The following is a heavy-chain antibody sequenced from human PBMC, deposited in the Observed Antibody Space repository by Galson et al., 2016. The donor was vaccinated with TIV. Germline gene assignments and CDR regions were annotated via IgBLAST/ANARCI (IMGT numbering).Heavy chain of an antibody. CDR3: AKDRRWEEWLEPLDL. Sequence: SLRLSCATSGITSTSYGIHWVRQAPGKGLEWLAVMSHDGNKENYADYVRGRFTMSRDVPKSTLYLQMGSLEVEDTAVYFCAKDRRWEEWLEPLDLWGQGTLVTVSS. CDR2: MSHDGNKE. V-gene: IGHV3-33*03. J-gene: IGHJ5*02. D-gene: IGHD1-1*01. CDR1: GITSTSYG.